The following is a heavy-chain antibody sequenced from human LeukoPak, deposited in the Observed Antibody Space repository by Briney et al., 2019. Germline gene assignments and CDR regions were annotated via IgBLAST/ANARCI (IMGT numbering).Heavy chain of an antibody. CDR2: INPNSGGT. J-gene: IGHJ4*02. V-gene: IGHV1-2*02. D-gene: IGHD2-2*01. CDR3: ARDLDCSSTSCHDY. Sequence: GASVKVSCKASGYTFTGCYMHWVRQAPGQGLEWMGWINPNSGGTNYAQKFQGRVTMTRDTSISTAYMELRRLRSDDTAVYYCARDLDCSSTSCHDYWGQGTLVTVSS. CDR1: GYTFTGCY.